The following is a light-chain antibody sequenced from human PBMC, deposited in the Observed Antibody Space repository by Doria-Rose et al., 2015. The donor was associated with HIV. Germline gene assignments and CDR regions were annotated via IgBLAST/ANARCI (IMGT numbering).Light chain of an antibody. J-gene: IGLJ1*01. V-gene: IGLV1-40*01. CDR2: GNT. CDR3: QSYDSRLSVYV. CDR1: SSNIGAGFD. Sequence: QPPSVSGAPGQRVAISRTGSSSNIGAGFDVNWYQQFPGTAPKLLIHGNTNRPSGVPDRFSGSKSGTSASLAISGLRAEDEADYYCQSYDSRLSVYVFGTGTKVTVL.